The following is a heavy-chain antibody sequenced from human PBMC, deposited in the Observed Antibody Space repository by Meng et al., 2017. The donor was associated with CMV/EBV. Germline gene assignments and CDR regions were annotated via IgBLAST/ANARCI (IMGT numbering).Heavy chain of an antibody. D-gene: IGHD3-3*01. V-gene: IGHV4-39*07. CDR2: IFHSGST. CDR3: ARDLIQYDFWSGFNWFDP. J-gene: IGHJ5*02. Sequence: SETLSLTCSVSGGSIRSRSYYWGWIRQPPGKALEWIGSIFHSGSTYYNPFLKSRVSMSVDTSTNYFSLKLTSVTAADTAVYYCARDLIQYDFWSGFNWFDPWGQGILVTVSS. CDR1: GGSIRSRSYY.